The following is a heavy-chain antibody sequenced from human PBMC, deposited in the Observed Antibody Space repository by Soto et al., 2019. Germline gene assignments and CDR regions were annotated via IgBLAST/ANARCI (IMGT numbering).Heavy chain of an antibody. V-gene: IGHV3-33*01. J-gene: IGHJ5*02. CDR3: ARDRAVYSSWWICFVP. D-gene: IGHD6-6*01. Sequence: QDPGKGLEWVAVIWYDGSNKYYADSVKGRFTTSRDNSKNTLYLQMNSLRAEDTAVYYCARDRAVYSSWWICFVPWGQGTLVTVSS. CDR2: IWYDGSNK.